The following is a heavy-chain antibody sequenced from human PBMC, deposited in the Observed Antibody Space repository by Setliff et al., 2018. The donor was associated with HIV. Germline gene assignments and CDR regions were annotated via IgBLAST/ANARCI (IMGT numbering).Heavy chain of an antibody. J-gene: IGHJ4*02. D-gene: IGHD3-10*01. CDR2: ITPILGTA. V-gene: IGHV1-69*13. Sequence: SVKVSCKASGGTFNRYAISWVRQAPGQGLEWMGDITPILGTAHYAQDFQGRVTITADESTATAYVELNSLTSEDTAVYYCAKDLGSGSYPIFDYWGQGTPVTVSS. CDR1: GGTFNRYA. CDR3: AKDLGSGSYPIFDY.